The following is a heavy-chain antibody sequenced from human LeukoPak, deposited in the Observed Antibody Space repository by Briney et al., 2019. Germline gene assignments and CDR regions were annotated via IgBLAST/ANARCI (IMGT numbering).Heavy chain of an antibody. CDR2: ISDSSSST. D-gene: IGHD6-13*01. Sequence: LPGGSLRLSCAASGFTSSYAMSWVRQAPGKGLEWVSVISDSSSSTFYADSVKGRFTISRDNSKNTLYLQMNSLRAEDTAVYYCARVERGSSSWYWDYWGQGTLVTVSS. CDR3: ARVERGSSSWYWDY. CDR1: GFTSSYA. J-gene: IGHJ4*02. V-gene: IGHV3-23*01.